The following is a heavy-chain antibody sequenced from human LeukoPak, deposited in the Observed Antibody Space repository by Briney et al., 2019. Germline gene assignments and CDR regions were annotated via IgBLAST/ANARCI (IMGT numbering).Heavy chain of an antibody. D-gene: IGHD6-6*01. CDR3: RYGSSSGDY. Sequence: PGGSLRLSCAASGFTFSTSWMNWVRQAPGKRPVWVSRINGDGSITTYADSVKGRFTISRDNAKNALSLQMNSLRAEDTAVYYCRYGSSSGDYWGQGTLVTVSS. CDR1: GFTFSTSW. J-gene: IGHJ4*02. CDR2: INGDGSIT. V-gene: IGHV3-74*01.